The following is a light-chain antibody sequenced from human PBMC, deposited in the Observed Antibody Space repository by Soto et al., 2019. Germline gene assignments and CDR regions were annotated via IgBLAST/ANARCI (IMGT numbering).Light chain of an antibody. CDR3: QQRSNWPPMYT. J-gene: IGKJ2*01. CDR2: DES. V-gene: IGKV3-11*01. CDR1: QSVSSY. Sequence: EIVVTQAPATLSLSPGERATRSCRASQSVSSYLSGYQQKPGQAPRLLIYDESNRATGIPARLSGSGSGTDFTRTISSLEPEDFAVYYSQQRSNWPPMYTFGQGTQRAIK.